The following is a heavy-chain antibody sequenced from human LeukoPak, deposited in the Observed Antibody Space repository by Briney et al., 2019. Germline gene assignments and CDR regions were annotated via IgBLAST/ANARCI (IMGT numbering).Heavy chain of an antibody. CDR1: GFTFSSYS. CDR3: AKDSDSSGFFEPPDF. CDR2: ISSSSSYI. V-gene: IGHV3-21*04. D-gene: IGHD3-22*01. Sequence: KTGGSLRLSCAASGFTFSSYSMNWVRQAPGKGLEWVSSISSSSSYIYYADSVKGRFTISRDNAKNSLYLQMSSLRPEDTALYYCAKDSDSSGFFEPPDFWGQGTVVTVS. J-gene: IGHJ4*02.